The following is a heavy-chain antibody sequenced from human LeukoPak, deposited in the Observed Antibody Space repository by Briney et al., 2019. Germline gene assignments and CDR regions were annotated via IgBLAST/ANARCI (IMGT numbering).Heavy chain of an antibody. V-gene: IGHV4-34*01. CDR2: INHSGST. CDR3: ARGGTLYDFWSGYYRNNWFDP. Sequence: SETLSLTCAVYGGSFSGYYWSWIRQPPGKGLEWIGEINHSGSTNYNPSLKSRVTISVDTSKNQFSLKLSSVTAAGTAVYYCARGGTLYDFWSGYYRNNWFDPWGQGTLVTVSS. J-gene: IGHJ5*02. CDR1: GGSFSGYY. D-gene: IGHD3-3*01.